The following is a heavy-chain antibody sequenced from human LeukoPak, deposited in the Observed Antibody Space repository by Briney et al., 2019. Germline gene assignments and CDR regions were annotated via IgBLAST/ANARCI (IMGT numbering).Heavy chain of an antibody. Sequence: SETLSLTCTVSNYSISSGFYWGWIRQPPGKGLEWIASIYHSESTYINPSLKSRVTISMDTSKNNFSLRLNSVTAADTAAYFCAKAHNWNYWFDPWGQGTLVTVSS. D-gene: IGHD1-7*01. CDR1: NYSISSGFY. J-gene: IGHJ5*02. V-gene: IGHV4-38-2*02. CDR3: AKAHNWNYWFDP. CDR2: IYHSEST.